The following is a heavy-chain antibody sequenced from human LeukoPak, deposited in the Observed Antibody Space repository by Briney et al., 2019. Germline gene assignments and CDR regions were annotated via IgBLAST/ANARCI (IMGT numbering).Heavy chain of an antibody. CDR2: IIPIFGTA. D-gene: IGHD5-18*01. CDR3: ARSGYSYGYLYRLPFDY. Sequence: SVKISCKASGGTFSSYAISWVRQAPGQGLEWMGGIIPIFGTATYAQKFQGRVTLTADESPSTAYMARSSLPYEDTAVYYCARSGYSYGYLYRLPFDYWGQGTLVTVSS. V-gene: IGHV1-69*01. CDR1: GGTFSSYA. J-gene: IGHJ4*02.